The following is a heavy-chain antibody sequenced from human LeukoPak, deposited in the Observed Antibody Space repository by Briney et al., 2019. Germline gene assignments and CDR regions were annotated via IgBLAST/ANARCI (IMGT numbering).Heavy chain of an antibody. CDR3: AKETFAVDY. Sequence: SETLSLTCTVSGGSISSSSNYWSWIRQPPGKGLEWIGYISYSGSTNYNPSLKSRVTISVDTSKNQFSLKLSSVTAADTAVYYCAKETFAVDYWGQGTLVTVSS. V-gene: IGHV4-61*01. CDR2: ISYSGST. J-gene: IGHJ4*02. CDR1: GGSISSSSNY.